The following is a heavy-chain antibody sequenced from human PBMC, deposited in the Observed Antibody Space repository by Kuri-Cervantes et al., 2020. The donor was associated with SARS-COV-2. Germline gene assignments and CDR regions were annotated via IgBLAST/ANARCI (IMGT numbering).Heavy chain of an antibody. D-gene: IGHD3-3*01. J-gene: IGHJ5*02. V-gene: IGHV1-69*06. CDR1: GGTFSSYA. Sequence: SVKVSCKASGGTFSSYAISWVRQAPGQGLEWMGGIIPIFGTANYAQKFQGRVTITADKSTSTAYMELSSLRSEDTAVYYCARNTIFGVEHNWFDPWGQGTLVTVSS. CDR3: ARNTIFGVEHNWFDP. CDR2: IIPIFGTA.